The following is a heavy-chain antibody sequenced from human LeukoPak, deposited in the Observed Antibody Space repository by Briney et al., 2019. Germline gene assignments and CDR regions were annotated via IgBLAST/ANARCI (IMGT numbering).Heavy chain of an antibody. CDR3: AREKSDYSYYDY. Sequence: SSETLSLTGTVSGGSVSSGSYYWSWIRQPPGKGLEWIGYIYYSGSTNYNPSLKSRVTISVDTSKNQFSLKLSSVTAADTAVYYCAREKSDYSYYDYWGQGTLVTVSS. D-gene: IGHD5-18*01. J-gene: IGHJ4*02. CDR1: GGSVSSGSYY. CDR2: IYYSGST. V-gene: IGHV4-61*01.